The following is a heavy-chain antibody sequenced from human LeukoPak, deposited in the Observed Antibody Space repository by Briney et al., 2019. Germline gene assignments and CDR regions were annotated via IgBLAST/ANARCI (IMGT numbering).Heavy chain of an antibody. CDR2: ISSSSGTI. CDR3: AKDFGNLGYFDY. V-gene: IGHV3-48*04. CDR1: GFTFSSYA. D-gene: IGHD2/OR15-2a*01. Sequence: GGSLRLSCAASGFTFSSYAMKWVRQAPGKGLEWVSYISSSSGTIYYADSVKGRFTISRDNAKNSLYLQMNSLRAEDTALYYCAKDFGNLGYFDYWGQGTLVTVSS. J-gene: IGHJ4*02.